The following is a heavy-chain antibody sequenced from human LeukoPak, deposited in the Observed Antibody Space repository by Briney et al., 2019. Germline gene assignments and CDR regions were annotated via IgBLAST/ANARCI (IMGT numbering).Heavy chain of an antibody. CDR3: ARSRVNYGQTDY. J-gene: IGHJ4*02. V-gene: IGHV4-39*01. CDR1: GGSISSSSDY. D-gene: IGHD4-17*01. Sequence: SETLSLTCIVSGGSISSSSDYWGWIRKPPGKGLEWIGSIYYSGSTYYNPSLKSRVTISVDTSKNQFSLKLSSVTAADTAVYYCARSRVNYGQTDYWGQGTLVTVSS. CDR2: IYYSGST.